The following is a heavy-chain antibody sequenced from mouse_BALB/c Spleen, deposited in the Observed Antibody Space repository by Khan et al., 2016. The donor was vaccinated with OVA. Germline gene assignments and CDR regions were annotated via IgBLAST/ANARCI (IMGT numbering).Heavy chain of an antibody. V-gene: IGHV1-80*01. D-gene: IGHD2-14*01. CDR2: IYPGDGNT. Sequence: VQLQESGAELVRPGSSVKISCKASGYGFSNYLMNWVKQGPGQGLEWIGQIYPGDGNTNYNGKFEDKATLTVDKSSSTAYMQLSSLTSEDSAVYFCARSGYDYFAYWGQGTLVTVSA. J-gene: IGHJ3*01. CDR3: ARSGYDYFAY. CDR1: GYGFSNYL.